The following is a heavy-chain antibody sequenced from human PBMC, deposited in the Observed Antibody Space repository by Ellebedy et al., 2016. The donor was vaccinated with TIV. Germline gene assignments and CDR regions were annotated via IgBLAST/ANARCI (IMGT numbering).Heavy chain of an antibody. Sequence: GGSLRLSCAASGLTVTTNYMNWVRQAPGKGLECVSVIYNGGLTYYADSVKGRFTISRDNSKNTLYLQMNSLRAGDTAVYYCARDVTPYGDYIYFDYWGQGSLVTVSS. D-gene: IGHD4-17*01. J-gene: IGHJ4*02. CDR3: ARDVTPYGDYIYFDY. CDR2: IYNGGLT. V-gene: IGHV3-66*01. CDR1: GLTVTTNY.